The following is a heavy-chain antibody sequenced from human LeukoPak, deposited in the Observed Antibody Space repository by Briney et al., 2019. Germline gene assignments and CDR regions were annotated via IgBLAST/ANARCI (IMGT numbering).Heavy chain of an antibody. J-gene: IGHJ6*03. D-gene: IGHD6-13*01. V-gene: IGHV4-61*02. CDR3: ARVAAGKVDGDYYYYMDV. CDR1: GGSISSGSYY. CDR2: IYTSGST. Sequence: SETLSLTCTVSGGSISSGSYYWSWIRQPAGKGLEWIGRIYTSGSTNYNPSLKSRVTISVDTSKNQFSLKLSSVTAADTALYYCARVAAGKVDGDYYYYMDVWGKGTTVTVSS.